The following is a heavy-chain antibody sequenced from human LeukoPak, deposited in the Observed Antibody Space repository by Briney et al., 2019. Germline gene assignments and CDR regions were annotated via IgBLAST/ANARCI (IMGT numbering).Heavy chain of an antibody. J-gene: IGHJ4*02. CDR3: AKDYDFWSGYFDY. D-gene: IGHD3-3*01. Sequence: GGSLRLSCAASGFTFSSYAMSWVRQAQGKGLEWVSAISGSGGSTYYADSVKGRFTISRDNSKNTLYLQMNSLRAEDTAVYYCAKDYDFWSGYFDYWGQGTLVTVSS. CDR1: GFTFSSYA. V-gene: IGHV3-23*01. CDR2: ISGSGGST.